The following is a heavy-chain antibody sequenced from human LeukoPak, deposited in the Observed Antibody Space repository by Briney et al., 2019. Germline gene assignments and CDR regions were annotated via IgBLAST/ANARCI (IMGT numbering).Heavy chain of an antibody. CDR3: ASRGPAYYFDY. Sequence: PGGSLRRSCAASGLTVNSNYMNWVRQAPGKGLEWVSVIYKGGSIYYADSVKGRFTISRDNSKNTLFLQMNSLRAEDTAVYYCASRGPAYYFDYWGQGTLVTVSS. D-gene: IGHD1-14*01. CDR2: IYKGGSI. V-gene: IGHV3-53*01. CDR1: GLTVNSNY. J-gene: IGHJ4*02.